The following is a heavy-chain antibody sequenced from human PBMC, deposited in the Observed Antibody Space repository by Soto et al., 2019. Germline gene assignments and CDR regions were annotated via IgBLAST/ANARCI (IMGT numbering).Heavy chain of an antibody. CDR1: GGSLNSSSYY. J-gene: IGHJ4*02. CDR2: IYYSGST. V-gene: IGHV4-39*01. D-gene: IGHD6-19*01. Sequence: SETLSLTCTVSGGSLNSSSYYWGWIRQPPGKGLEWIGSIYYSGSTYYNPSLKSRVTISVDTSKNQFSLKLSSVTAADTAVYYCARHEAPSGWYFDYWGQGTLVTVSS. CDR3: ARHEAPSGWYFDY.